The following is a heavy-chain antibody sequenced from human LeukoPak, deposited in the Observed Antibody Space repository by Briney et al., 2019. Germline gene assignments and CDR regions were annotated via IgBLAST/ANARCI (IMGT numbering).Heavy chain of an antibody. Sequence: PGGSLRLSCAASGFTFSTFGMHWVRQAPGKGLEWVSLIYSVYTTLYADSVKGRFTISRDISKNTLYLQMNSLRAEDTAVYYCARRAGGYSHPYDYWGQGILVTVSS. CDR1: GFTFSTFG. CDR2: IYSVYTT. CDR3: ARRAGGYSHPYDY. J-gene: IGHJ4*02. V-gene: IGHV3-NL1*01. D-gene: IGHD4-23*01.